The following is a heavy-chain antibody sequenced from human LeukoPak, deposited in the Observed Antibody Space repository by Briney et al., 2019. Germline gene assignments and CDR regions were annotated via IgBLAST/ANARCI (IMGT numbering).Heavy chain of an antibody. CDR3: ARDIVVVAATLYSDYYYYGMDV. CDR2: INPNSGGT. V-gene: IGHV1-2*02. D-gene: IGHD2-15*01. J-gene: IGHJ6*02. CDR1: GYTFTGYY. Sequence: GASVKVSCKASGYTFTGYYMHWVRQAPGQGLEWMGWINPNSGGTNYAQKFQGRVTMTRDTSISTAYMELSRLRSDDTAVYYCARDIVVVAATLYSDYYYYGMDVWGQGTTVTVSS.